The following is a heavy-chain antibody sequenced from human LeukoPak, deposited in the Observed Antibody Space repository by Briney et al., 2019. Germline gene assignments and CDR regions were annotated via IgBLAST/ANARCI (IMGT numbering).Heavy chain of an antibody. CDR2: INHSGST. CDR3: ARGSPRSKAAAGTVRAFDI. Sequence: PSETLSLTCAVYGGSFSGYYWSWIRQPPGKGLEWIGEINHSGSTNYNPSLKSRVTISVDTSKNQFSLKLSSVTAADTAVYYCARGSPRSKAAAGTVRAFDIWGQGTMVTVSS. CDR1: GGSFSGYY. J-gene: IGHJ3*02. V-gene: IGHV4-34*01. D-gene: IGHD6-13*01.